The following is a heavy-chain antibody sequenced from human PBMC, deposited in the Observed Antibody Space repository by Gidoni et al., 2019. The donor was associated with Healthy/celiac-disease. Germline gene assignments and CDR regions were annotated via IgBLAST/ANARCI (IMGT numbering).Heavy chain of an antibody. CDR2: IYYSGST. CDR1: GGSISSYY. V-gene: IGHV4-59*08. J-gene: IGHJ4*02. Sequence: QVQLQESGPGLVTPSETLSLTCTVSGGSISSYYWSWIRQPPGKGLEWIGYIYYSGSTNYNPSLKSRVTISVDTSKNQFSLKLSSVTAADTAVYYCARRYSSGWYYFDYWGQGTLVTVSS. CDR3: ARRYSSGWYYFDY. D-gene: IGHD6-19*01.